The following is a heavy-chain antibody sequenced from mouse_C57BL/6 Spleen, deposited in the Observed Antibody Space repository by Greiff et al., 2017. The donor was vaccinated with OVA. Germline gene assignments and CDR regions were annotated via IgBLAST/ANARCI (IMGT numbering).Heavy chain of an antibody. V-gene: IGHV1-39*01. D-gene: IGHD1-1*01. J-gene: IGHJ4*01. Sequence: EVQLVESGPELVKPGASVKISCKASGYSFTDYNMNWVKQSNGKSLEWIGVINPNYGTTSYNQKFKGKATLTVDQSSSTAYMQLNSLTSEDSAVYYCARRYYGSSPYYATDYWGQGTSVTDSS. CDR1: GYSFTDYN. CDR3: ARRYYGSSPYYATDY. CDR2: INPNYGTT.